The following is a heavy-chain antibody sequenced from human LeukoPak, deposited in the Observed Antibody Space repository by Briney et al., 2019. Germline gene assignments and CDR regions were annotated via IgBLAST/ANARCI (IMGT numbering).Heavy chain of an antibody. J-gene: IGHJ4*02. CDR2: ISGSGTRT. V-gene: IGHV3-23*01. CDR3: AKEQTSSGFFDH. D-gene: IGHD2-2*01. CDR1: GFTFSSYA. Sequence: GGSLRLSCAASGFTFSSYAMSWVRQAPGKGLEWVSAISGSGTRTYYADSVKGRFTISRDNSKNTLYLQMNSLRAEDRAVYYCAKEQTSSGFFDHWGQGTLVTVSS.